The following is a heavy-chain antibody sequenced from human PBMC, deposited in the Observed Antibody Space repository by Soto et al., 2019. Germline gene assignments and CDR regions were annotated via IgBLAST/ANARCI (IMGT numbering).Heavy chain of an antibody. J-gene: IGHJ4*02. D-gene: IGHD6-6*01. CDR1: GYSISSGYY. CDR3: ARDPGIAARPFDY. CDR2: MFHGATT. V-gene: IGHV4-38-2*02. Sequence: SETLSLTCAVSGYSISSGYYWGWIRQPPGQGLEWIGSMFHGATTYYSPSLKSRVTISVDTSRNQLSLRLTSVTAADTAVYYCARDPGIAARPFDYWGQGTLVTVS.